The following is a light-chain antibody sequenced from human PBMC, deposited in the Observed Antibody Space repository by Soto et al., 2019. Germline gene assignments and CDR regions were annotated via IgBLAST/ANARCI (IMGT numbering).Light chain of an antibody. Sequence: QSVLTQPHSASGTPGQRVTISCSGSSSNIGSNTVNWYHQVPGTAPKLLIHTDDQRPPGVPDRFSGSRSGTSASLAITGLQSEDEGDYYCAAWDDSLSVVFGGGTQLTVL. CDR1: SSNIGSNT. J-gene: IGLJ7*01. CDR3: AAWDDSLSVV. CDR2: TDD. V-gene: IGLV1-44*01.